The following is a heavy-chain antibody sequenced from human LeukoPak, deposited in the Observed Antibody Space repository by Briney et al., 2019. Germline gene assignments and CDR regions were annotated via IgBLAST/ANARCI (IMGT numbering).Heavy chain of an antibody. Sequence: ASVKVSCKASGYTFTSYAMNWVRQAPGQGLEWMGWINTSTGNPTYAQGFTGRFVFSLDTSVSTAYLQISSLKAEDTAVYYCARAAMIVVVTPWFDPWGQGTLVTVSS. CDR3: ARAAMIVVVTPWFDP. J-gene: IGHJ5*02. D-gene: IGHD3-22*01. CDR2: INTSTGNP. CDR1: GYTFTSYA. V-gene: IGHV7-4-1*02.